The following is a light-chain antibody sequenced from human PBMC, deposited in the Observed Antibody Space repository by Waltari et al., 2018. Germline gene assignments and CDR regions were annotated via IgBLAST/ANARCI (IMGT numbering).Light chain of an antibody. CDR3: QQSYSTPWT. J-gene: IGKJ1*01. CDR2: AAS. Sequence: DIQMTQSPSSLSASVGDRVTITCRASQSISSYLHWYQQTQGKAPKLLIYAASSLQSGVPSRFSGSGSGTDFTLTISSRQPEDFATYYCQQSYSTPWTFGKGTKVAVK. CDR1: QSISSY. V-gene: IGKV1-39*01.